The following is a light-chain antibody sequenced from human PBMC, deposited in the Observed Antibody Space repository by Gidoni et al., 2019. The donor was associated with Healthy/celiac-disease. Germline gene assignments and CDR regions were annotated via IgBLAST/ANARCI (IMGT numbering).Light chain of an antibody. CDR3: QQYYSTPWT. V-gene: IGKV4-1*01. Sequence: DIVMTQSPDSLAVSLGERATINRKSSQSVLYSSNNKNYLAWYQQKPGQPPKLLIYWASTRESGVPDRFSASGSGTAFTLTISSLQAEDVAVYYCQQYYSTPWTFGQGTKVEIK. J-gene: IGKJ1*01. CDR1: QSVLYSSNNKNY. CDR2: WAS.